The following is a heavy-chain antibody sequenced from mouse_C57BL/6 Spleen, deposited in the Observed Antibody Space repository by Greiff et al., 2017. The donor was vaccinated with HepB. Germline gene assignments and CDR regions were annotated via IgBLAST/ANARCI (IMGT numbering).Heavy chain of an antibody. D-gene: IGHD4-1*01. CDR3: ARRGLGEGYFDV. V-gene: IGHV5-17*01. CDR1: GFTFSDYG. J-gene: IGHJ1*03. Sequence: VQLKESGGGLVKPGGSLKLSCAASGFTFSDYGMHWVRQAPEKGLEWVAYISSGSSTIYYADTVKGRFTISRDNAKNTLFLQMTSLRSEDTATYYCARRGLGEGYFDVWGTGTTVTVSS. CDR2: ISSGSSTI.